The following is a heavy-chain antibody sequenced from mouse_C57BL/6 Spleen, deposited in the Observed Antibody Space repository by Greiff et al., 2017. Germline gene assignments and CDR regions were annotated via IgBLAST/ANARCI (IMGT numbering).Heavy chain of an antibody. CDR2: IRSKSNNYAT. CDR1: GFSFNTYA. D-gene: IGHD2-4*01. CDR3: VRYYDCYYAMDY. Sequence: EVKLVESGGGLVQPKGSLKLSCAASGFSFNTYAMNWVRQAPGKGLEWVARIRSKSNNYATYYADSVKDRFTISRDDSENMLYLQMNNVKTEDTAMYYCVRYYDCYYAMDYWGQGTSVTVSS. J-gene: IGHJ4*01. V-gene: IGHV10-1*01.